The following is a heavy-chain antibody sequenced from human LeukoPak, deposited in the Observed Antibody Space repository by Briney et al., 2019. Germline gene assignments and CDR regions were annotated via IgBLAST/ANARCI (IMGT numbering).Heavy chain of an antibody. D-gene: IGHD3-22*01. CDR2: ISYDGSNK. CDR1: GFTFSSYA. CDR3: AKDLGYDSSGPRGNAFDI. Sequence: GGSLRLSCAASGFTFSSYAMHWVRQAPGKGLEWVAVISYDGSNKYYADSVKGRFTISRDNSKNTLYLQMNSLRAEDTAVYYCAKDLGYDSSGPRGNAFDIWGQGTMVTVSS. J-gene: IGHJ3*02. V-gene: IGHV3-30-3*01.